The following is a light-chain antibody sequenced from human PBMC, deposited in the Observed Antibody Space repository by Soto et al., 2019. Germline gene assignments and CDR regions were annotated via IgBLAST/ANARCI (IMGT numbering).Light chain of an antibody. CDR3: QQLNSYPFT. Sequence: IQLTQSPSSLSASVGDRVTITCRASEAIRSALGWYQQKPGKAPKLLIYAASSLQSGVPSRFSGSGSGTEFTLTISSLQPEDFATYYCQQLNSYPFTFGGGTKVDIK. J-gene: IGKJ4*01. V-gene: IGKV1-17*01. CDR2: AAS. CDR1: EAIRSA.